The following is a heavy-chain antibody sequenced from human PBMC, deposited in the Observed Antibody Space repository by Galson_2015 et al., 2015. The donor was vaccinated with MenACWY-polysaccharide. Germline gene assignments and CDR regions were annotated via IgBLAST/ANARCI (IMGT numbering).Heavy chain of an antibody. CDR2: IGNSPTYI. CDR3: AIHYFDEPSRTWEGAFDV. CDR1: GFTLSTYR. J-gene: IGHJ3*01. V-gene: IGHV3-21*01. D-gene: IGHD2/OR15-2a*01. Sequence: SLRLSCAASGFTLSTYRMNWVRQAPGKGLEWVSSIGNSPTYIYYADSVKGRFTISRDNAKNSLYLQTNSLRVDDTAIYYCAIHYFDEPSRTWEGAFDVCGQGTMVSVSS.